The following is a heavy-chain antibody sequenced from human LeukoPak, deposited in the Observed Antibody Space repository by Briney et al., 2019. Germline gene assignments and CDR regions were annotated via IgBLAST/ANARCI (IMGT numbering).Heavy chain of an antibody. CDR2: IYYSRST. V-gene: IGHV4-59*01. J-gene: IGHJ5*02. CDR1: GGSISSYY. D-gene: IGHD2-2*01. Sequence: SETLSLTCTVSGGSISSYYWSWIRQPPGKGLEWIGYIYYSRSTNYNPSLKSRVTISVDTSKNQFSLKLSSVTAADTAVYYCAREEQYCSSTSCPSNWFDPWGQGTLVTVSS. CDR3: AREEQYCSSTSCPSNWFDP.